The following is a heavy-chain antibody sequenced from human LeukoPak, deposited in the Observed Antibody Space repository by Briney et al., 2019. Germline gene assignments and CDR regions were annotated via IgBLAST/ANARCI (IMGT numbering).Heavy chain of an antibody. CDR1: GYTFTGYY. CDR2: INPNSGGT. V-gene: IGHV1-2*02. J-gene: IGHJ6*03. Sequence: VASVKVSCKASGYTFTGYYMHWVRQAPGQGLEWMGWINPNSGGTNYAQKFQGRVTMTRSTSISTAYMELSSLRSEDTAVYYCARAPVTTGPYYYYMDVWGKGTAVTVSS. D-gene: IGHD4-17*01. CDR3: ARAPVTTGPYYYYMDV.